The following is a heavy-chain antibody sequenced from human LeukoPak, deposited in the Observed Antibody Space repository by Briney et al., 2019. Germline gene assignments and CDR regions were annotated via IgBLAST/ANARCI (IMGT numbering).Heavy chain of an antibody. J-gene: IGHJ4*02. Sequence: SETLSLTCTVSGGSISGYYWSWIRQPPGKGLEWVGYIYYSGSTNYNPSLKSRVTISVDTSKNQFSLKVSSVTAADTAVYYCARVRPNHWETDFDYWGQGTLVTVSS. CDR1: GGSISGYY. V-gene: IGHV4-59*01. CDR2: IYYSGST. CDR3: ARVRPNHWETDFDY. D-gene: IGHD1-26*01.